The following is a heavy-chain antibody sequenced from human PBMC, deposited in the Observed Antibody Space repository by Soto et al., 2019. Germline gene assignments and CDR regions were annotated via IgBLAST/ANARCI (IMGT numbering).Heavy chain of an antibody. V-gene: IGHV3-49*04. J-gene: IGHJ6*02. CDR1: GFTFGDYA. D-gene: IGHD2-2*02. CDR3: TRVGCSSTSCYIVYGMDV. CDR2: IRSKAYGGTT. Sequence: GGSLRLSCTASGFTFGDYAMSWVRQAPGKGLEWVGFIRSKAYGGTTEYAASVKGRFTISRDDSKSIAYLQMNSLKTEDTAVYCCTRVGCSSTSCYIVYGMDVWGQGTTVTVSS.